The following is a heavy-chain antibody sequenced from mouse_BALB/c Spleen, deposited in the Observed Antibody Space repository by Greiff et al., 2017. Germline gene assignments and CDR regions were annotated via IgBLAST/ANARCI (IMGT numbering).Heavy chain of an antibody. Sequence: DVMLVESGGGLVKPGGSLKLSCAASGFTFSDYYMYWVRQTPEKRLEWVATISDGGSYTYYPDSVKGRFTISRDNAKNNLYLQMSSLKSEDTAMYYCARGERDGYYDAMDYWGQGTSVTVSS. CDR1: GFTFSDYY. V-gene: IGHV5-4*02. D-gene: IGHD2-3*01. CDR2: ISDGGSYT. J-gene: IGHJ4*01. CDR3: ARGERDGYYDAMDY.